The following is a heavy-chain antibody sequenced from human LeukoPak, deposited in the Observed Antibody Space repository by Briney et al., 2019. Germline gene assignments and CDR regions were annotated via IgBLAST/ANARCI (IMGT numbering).Heavy chain of an antibody. CDR3: AKDLILDYDFWSGTFDY. V-gene: IGHV3-30*02. CDR2: IRYDGSNK. CDR1: GFTFSSYG. Sequence: GGSLRLSCAASGFTFSSYGMHWVRQAPGKGLEWVAFIRYDGSNKYYADSVKGRFTISRDNSKNTLYLQMNSLRAEDTAVYYCAKDLILDYDFWSGTFDYWGQGTLVTVSS. J-gene: IGHJ4*02. D-gene: IGHD3-3*01.